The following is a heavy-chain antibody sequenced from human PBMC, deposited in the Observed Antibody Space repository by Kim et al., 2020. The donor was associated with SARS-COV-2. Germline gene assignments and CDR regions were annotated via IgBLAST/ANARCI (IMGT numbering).Heavy chain of an antibody. J-gene: IGHJ4*02. CDR2: T. Sequence: TYYHPPLKSRVPISVARSKHQFSLKLSSVTAADTAVYYCASFSGYDSFDYWGQGTLVTVSS. V-gene: IGHV4-30-2*01. D-gene: IGHD5-12*01. CDR3: ASFSGYDSFDY.